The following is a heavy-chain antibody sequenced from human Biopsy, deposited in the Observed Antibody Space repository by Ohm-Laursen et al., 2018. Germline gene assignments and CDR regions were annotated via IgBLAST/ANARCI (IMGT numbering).Heavy chain of an antibody. CDR1: NDSYSSFY. CDR2: ISHTGST. V-gene: IGHV4-34*10. D-gene: IGHD2-15*01. CDR3: AEGQDLRGGAEYFQH. Sequence: TLSLTCAVYNDSYSSFYWSWIRQPPGKGLEWIGEISHTGSTNYNPPLKSRVFLSVDTSITTAYIELRRLRSYDTAVDYCAEGQDLRGGAEYFQHWGQGALVTVSS. J-gene: IGHJ1*01.